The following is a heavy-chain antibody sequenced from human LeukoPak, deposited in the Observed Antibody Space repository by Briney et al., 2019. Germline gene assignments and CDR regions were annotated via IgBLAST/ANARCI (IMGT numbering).Heavy chain of an antibody. CDR2: ISAYNGNT. CDR1: GYTFTSYG. CDR3: ARGRLVAAAVGAQTYYYYHMDV. Sequence: GASVKVSCKASGYTFTSYGISWVRQAPGQGLEWMGWISAYNGNTNYAQKLQGRVTMTTDTSTSTAYMELRSLRSDDTAVYYCARGRLVAAAVGAQTYYYYHMDVWGKGTTVTVSS. V-gene: IGHV1-18*01. D-gene: IGHD6-13*01. J-gene: IGHJ6*03.